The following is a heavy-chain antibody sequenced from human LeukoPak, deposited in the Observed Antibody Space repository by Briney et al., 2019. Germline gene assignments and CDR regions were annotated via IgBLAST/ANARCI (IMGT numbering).Heavy chain of an antibody. J-gene: IGHJ6*02. D-gene: IGHD2-2*01. CDR1: AGSISSSTYY. CDR2: IFYIGGT. CDR3: LRYCTSISCYHYYGMDV. Sequence: SETLSLTCTVSAGSISSSTYYWGWIRQPPGKGLEWIGSIFYIGGTYYNPSLKSRVTISVDTSKNQFSLKLSSVTAADTAVYYCLRYCTSISCYHYYGMDVWGQGTTVTVSS. V-gene: IGHV4-39*01.